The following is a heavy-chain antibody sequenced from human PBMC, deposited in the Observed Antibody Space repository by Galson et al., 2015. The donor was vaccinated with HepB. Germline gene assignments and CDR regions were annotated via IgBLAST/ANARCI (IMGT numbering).Heavy chain of an antibody. J-gene: IGHJ4*02. Sequence: SLRLSCAASGFTFSSYGMHWVRQAPGKGLEWVAVISYDGSNKYYADSVKGRFTISRDNSKNTLYLQMNSLRAEDTAVYYCAKDLGNSYYFDYWGQGTLVTVSS. CDR1: GFTFSSYG. CDR2: ISYDGSNK. CDR3: AKDLGNSYYFDY. V-gene: IGHV3-30*18. D-gene: IGHD4-23*01.